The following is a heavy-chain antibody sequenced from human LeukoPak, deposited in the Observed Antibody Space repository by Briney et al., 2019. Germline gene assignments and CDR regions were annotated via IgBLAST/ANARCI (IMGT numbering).Heavy chain of an antibody. CDR2: ISGSGGST. J-gene: IGHJ4*02. CDR3: AKGGVITTSPRFGY. CDR1: GFTFSSYA. Sequence: GESLRLSCAASGFTFSSYAMSWVRQAPGKGLEWVSAISGSGGSTYYADSVKGRFTISRDNSKNTLYLQMNSLRAGDTAVYYCAKGGVITTSPRFGYWGQGTLVTVSS. V-gene: IGHV3-23*01. D-gene: IGHD3-22*01.